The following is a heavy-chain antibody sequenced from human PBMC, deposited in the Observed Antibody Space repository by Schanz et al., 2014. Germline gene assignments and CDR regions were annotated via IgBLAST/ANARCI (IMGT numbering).Heavy chain of an antibody. CDR2: ISTSNGNT. V-gene: IGHV1-18*01. CDR1: GYTFTDYG. D-gene: IGHD6-6*01. CDR3: ARDQSPYTNSSDVRYFDY. Sequence: QVQLVQSGAEVKKPGASVGVSCKASGYTFTDYGVIWVRQAPGQGLEWMGWISTSNGNTNYIQKLQGRVTMTTDTSTSTAYMELRSLRSDDTAVYYCARDQSPYTNSSDVRYFDYWGQGSLVTVSS. J-gene: IGHJ4*02.